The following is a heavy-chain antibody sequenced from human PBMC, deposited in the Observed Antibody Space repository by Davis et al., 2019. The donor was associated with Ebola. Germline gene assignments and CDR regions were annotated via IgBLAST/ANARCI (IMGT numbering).Heavy chain of an antibody. J-gene: IGHJ4*02. Sequence: GESLKISCAASGFDFPYYAMHWVRQAPGKGLEWVAVISYDGSNKYYADSVKGRFTISRDNSKNSLYLQMDSLRADDTAVYYCARGNWNYPNWGQGTLVTVSS. CDR2: ISYDGSNK. D-gene: IGHD1-7*01. CDR1: GFDFPYYA. V-gene: IGHV3-30*04. CDR3: ARGNWNYPN.